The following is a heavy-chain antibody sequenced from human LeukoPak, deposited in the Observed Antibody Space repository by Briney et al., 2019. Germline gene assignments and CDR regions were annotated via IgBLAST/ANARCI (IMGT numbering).Heavy chain of an antibody. CDR2: IYYSGST. J-gene: IGHJ4*02. CDR1: GGSFSGYY. CDR3: ARRAPYGYVSDY. Sequence: SETLSLTCAVYGGSFSGYYWSWIRQPPGKGLEWIGSIYYSGSTYYNPSLKSRVTISVDTSKNQFSLKLSSVTAADTAVYYCARRAPYGYVSDYWGQGTLVTVSS. V-gene: IGHV4-34*01. D-gene: IGHD5-18*01.